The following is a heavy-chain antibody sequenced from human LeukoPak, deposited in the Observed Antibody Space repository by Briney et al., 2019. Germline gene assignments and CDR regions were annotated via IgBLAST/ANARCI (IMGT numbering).Heavy chain of an antibody. CDR3: ARGSWIYGDYGGSDSNDAFDI. J-gene: IGHJ3*02. V-gene: IGHV3-7*01. D-gene: IGHD4-23*01. Sequence: GGSLRLSCAASGFTFSSYWMSWVRQAPGKGLEWVANIKQDGSEKYYVDSVKGRFTISRDNAKNSLYLQMNSLRAEDTAVYYCARGSWIYGDYGGSDSNDAFDIWGQGTMVTVSS. CDR1: GFTFSSYW. CDR2: IKQDGSEK.